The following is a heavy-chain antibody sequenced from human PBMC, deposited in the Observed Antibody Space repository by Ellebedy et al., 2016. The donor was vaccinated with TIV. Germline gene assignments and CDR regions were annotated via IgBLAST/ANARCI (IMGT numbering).Heavy chain of an antibody. CDR2: ISNNGIST. D-gene: IGHD5-18*01. CDR1: GFTFSSYG. J-gene: IGHJ4*02. V-gene: IGHV3-64D*06. CDR3: VTRVRTAMGFDY. Sequence: PGGSLRLSCSGSGFTFSSYGMYWVHQAPGKGLEDVSGISNNGISTSYADSVKGRFTISRDNSRNTLYLQMSSLKPEDTAVYYCVTRVRTAMGFDYWGQGTLVTVST.